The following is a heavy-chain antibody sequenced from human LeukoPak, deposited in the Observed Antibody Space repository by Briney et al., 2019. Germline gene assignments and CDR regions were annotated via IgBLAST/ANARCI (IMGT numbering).Heavy chain of an antibody. CDR2: INHSGST. CDR3: ARVMIVVFAYAFDI. J-gene: IGHJ3*02. Sequence: SETLSLTCAVYGGSFSGYYWSWIRQPPGKGLEWIGEINHSGSTYYNPSLKSRVTISVDTSKNQFSLKLSSVTAADTAVYYCARVMIVVFAYAFDIWGQGTMVTVSS. V-gene: IGHV4-34*01. D-gene: IGHD3-22*01. CDR1: GGSFSGYY.